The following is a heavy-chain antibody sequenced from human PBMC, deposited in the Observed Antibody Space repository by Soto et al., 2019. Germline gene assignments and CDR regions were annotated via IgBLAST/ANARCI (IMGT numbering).Heavy chain of an antibody. D-gene: IGHD6-19*01. J-gene: IGHJ6*02. CDR1: GFTFSCSA. V-gene: IGHV3-73*01. CDR2: IRSKANNYAT. Sequence: GGSLRLSCAASGFTFSCSAMHWVRQASGKGLEWVGRIRSKANNYATTYAASVKGRFTISRDDSKNTAYLQMNSLKTEDTAVYYCTRREAVAGSDYFGMDVWGQGTTVTVSS. CDR3: TRREAVAGSDYFGMDV.